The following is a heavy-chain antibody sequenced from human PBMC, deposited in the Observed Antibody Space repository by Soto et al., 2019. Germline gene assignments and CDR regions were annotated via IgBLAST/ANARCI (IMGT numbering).Heavy chain of an antibody. V-gene: IGHV2-5*02. J-gene: IGHJ4*02. CDR3: AHRDGARFYFDY. CDR1: GFSLSTNEVS. Sequence: QITLKESGPTVVKPTQTLTLTCTLSGFSLSTNEVSVGWIRQPPGKALEWLALIYWDDDKRYSPSLKNRLTITKDTSKNQVVLTMTNMDPGDTATYYSAHRDGARFYFDYWGQGTLVTVTS. CDR2: IYWDDDK.